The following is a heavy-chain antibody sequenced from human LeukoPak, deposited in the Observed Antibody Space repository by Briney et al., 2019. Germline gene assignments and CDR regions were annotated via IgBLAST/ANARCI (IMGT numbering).Heavy chain of an antibody. CDR2: IYHSGST. J-gene: IGHJ3*02. CDR3: ARFRQYQLHALDI. V-gene: IGHV4-34*01. Sequence: SSETLSLTCAVYGGSFSGYYWSWIRQPPGKGLEWIGSIYHSGSTYYNPSLKSRVTISVDTSKNQFSLKLSSVTAADTAVYYCARFRQYQLHALDIWGQGTMVTVSS. D-gene: IGHD2-2*01. CDR1: GGSFSGYY.